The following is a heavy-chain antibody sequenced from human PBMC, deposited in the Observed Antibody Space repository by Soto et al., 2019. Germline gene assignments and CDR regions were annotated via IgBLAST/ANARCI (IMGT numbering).Heavy chain of an antibody. CDR3: ARGRVVVPAAVMFNCLDP. D-gene: IGHD2-2*01. V-gene: IGHV4-30-2*01. CDR2: IFHGGST. Sequence: SETLSLTCAISGAPISCGDYSWNWIRQPPGKGLEWIGYIFHGGSTYYNPSLRSRVTISVDRSRTQFSLKMSSVTAADTAVYYCARGRVVVPAAVMFNCLDPWGQGALVTVSS. J-gene: IGHJ5*02. CDR1: GAPISCGDYS.